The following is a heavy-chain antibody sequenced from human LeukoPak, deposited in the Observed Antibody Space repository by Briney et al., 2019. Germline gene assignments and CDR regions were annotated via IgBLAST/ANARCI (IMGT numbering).Heavy chain of an antibody. Sequence: PGGSHSLACAASGFTFSSYRMNWVRQAPGKGLEWVSSISSSSSYIYYADSVKGRFTISRDNAKNSLYLQMNSLRAEDTAVYYCVTRSSLPAAMPASGILKFYYWGQGSVLSVCS. CDR1: GFTFSSYR. J-gene: IGHJ4*02. V-gene: IGHV3-21*01. CDR2: ISSSSSYI. CDR3: VTRSSLPAAMPASGILKFYY. D-gene: IGHD2-2*01.